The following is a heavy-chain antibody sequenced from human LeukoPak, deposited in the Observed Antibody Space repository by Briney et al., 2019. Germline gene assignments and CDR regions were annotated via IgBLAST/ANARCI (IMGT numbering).Heavy chain of an antibody. J-gene: IGHJ5*02. CDR2: ISGDGRNI. D-gene: IGHD5-24*01. CDR3: AREEPGVATIPWFDP. CDR1: GFTFDDYG. Sequence: GGSLRLSCAASGFTFDDYGMSWVRQAPGKGLVWVSRISGDGRNINYADSVRGRFTISRDNAKNTLYLQMNSLRAEDTAVYYCAREEPGVATIPWFDPWGQGTLVTVSS. V-gene: IGHV3-20*04.